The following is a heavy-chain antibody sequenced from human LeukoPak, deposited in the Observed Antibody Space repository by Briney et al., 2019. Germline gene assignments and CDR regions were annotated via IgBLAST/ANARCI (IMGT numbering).Heavy chain of an antibody. V-gene: IGHV4-34*01. J-gene: IGHJ4*02. Sequence: SETLSLTCPVYGGSFSGYYWSWIRQPPGKGLGWIVEINHSVSTNYNPSLKSRVTISVDTSKNQFSLKLSSVTAADTAVYYCARRRSGRGILTGYRYYFDYWGQGTLVTVSS. CDR2: INHSVST. CDR1: GGSFSGYY. D-gene: IGHD3-9*01. CDR3: ARRRSGRGILTGYRYYFDY.